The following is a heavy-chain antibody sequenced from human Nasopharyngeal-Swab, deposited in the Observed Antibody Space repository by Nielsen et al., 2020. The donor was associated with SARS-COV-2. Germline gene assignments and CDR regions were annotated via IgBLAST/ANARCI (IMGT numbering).Heavy chain of an antibody. D-gene: IGHD3-3*01. CDR3: ARAYYDFWSGPGYYYYYMDV. J-gene: IGHJ6*03. Sequence: IRQRQGKGQEWVSVIYSGGSTYYADSVKGRFTISRDNSKNTLYLQMNSLRAEDTAVYYCARAYYDFWSGPGYYYYYMDVWGKGTTVTVSS. V-gene: IGHV3-53*03. CDR2: IYSGGST.